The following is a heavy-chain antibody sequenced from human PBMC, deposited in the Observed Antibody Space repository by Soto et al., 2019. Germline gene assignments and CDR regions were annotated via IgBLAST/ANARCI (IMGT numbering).Heavy chain of an antibody. CDR2: IYYSGST. J-gene: IGHJ6*02. V-gene: IGHV4-31*03. Sequence: SETLSLTCTVSGGSISSGGYYWSWIRQHPGKGLEWIGYIYYSGSTYYNPSLKSRVTISVHTSKNQLSLKLSSVTAADTAVYYCARAKYYDFWSGYYSGLGGMDVWGQGTTVTVSS. D-gene: IGHD3-3*01. CDR3: ARAKYYDFWSGYYSGLGGMDV. CDR1: GGSISSGGYY.